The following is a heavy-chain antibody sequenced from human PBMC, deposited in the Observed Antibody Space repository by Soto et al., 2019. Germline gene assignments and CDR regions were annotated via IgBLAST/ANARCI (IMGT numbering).Heavy chain of an antibody. Sequence: SVKVSCKASGGTFSSYAISWVRQSPVQGLEWMGGIIPIFGTANYAQKFQGRVTITADESTSTAYMELSSLRSEDTAVHYCASSVYYYDSSGYYHNWFDPWGQGTLVTVSS. CDR1: GGTFSSYA. V-gene: IGHV1-69*13. J-gene: IGHJ5*02. CDR2: IIPIFGTA. CDR3: ASSVYYYDSSGYYHNWFDP. D-gene: IGHD3-22*01.